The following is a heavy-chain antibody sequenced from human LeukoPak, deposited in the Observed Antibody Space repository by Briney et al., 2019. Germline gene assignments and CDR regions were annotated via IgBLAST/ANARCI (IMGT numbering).Heavy chain of an antibody. Sequence: ETLSLTCTVSGGSISSYYWSWIRQPPGKGLEWIGSSYHTGSPYYNPSLKSRVTISVDTSKNRFSLNMRSVTAADTAVYYCARDADTSMAWYYWGQGTLVTVSS. CDR2: SYHTGSP. D-gene: IGHD5-18*01. CDR1: GGSISSYY. CDR3: ARDADTSMAWYY. V-gene: IGHV4-39*07. J-gene: IGHJ4*02.